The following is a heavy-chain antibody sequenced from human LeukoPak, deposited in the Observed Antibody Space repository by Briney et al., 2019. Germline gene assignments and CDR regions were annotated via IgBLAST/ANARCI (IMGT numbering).Heavy chain of an antibody. CDR2: ISSSSSYI. J-gene: IGHJ4*02. Sequence: GGSLRLSCEGSAFIFSGHWMNWVRQTPGKGLEWVSSISSSSSYIYYADSVKGRFTISRDNAKNSLYLQMNSLRAEDTAVYYCARERGITGTGDYWGQGTLVTVSS. D-gene: IGHD1-20*01. CDR3: ARERGITGTGDY. V-gene: IGHV3-21*01. CDR1: AFIFSGHW.